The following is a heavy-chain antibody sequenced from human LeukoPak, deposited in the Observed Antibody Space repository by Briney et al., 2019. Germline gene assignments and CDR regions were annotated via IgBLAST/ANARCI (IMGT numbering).Heavy chain of an antibody. CDR1: GGSISSSSYY. Sequence: SETLSLTCTVSGGSISSSSYYWGWIRQPPGKGLEWIGSLYYSGSTYYNPSLKSRVTISVDTSKNQFSLKLSSVTAADTAVYYCAGDAVTGAYFDYWGQGTLVTVSS. CDR3: AGDAVTGAYFDY. D-gene: IGHD6-19*01. J-gene: IGHJ4*02. CDR2: LYYSGST. V-gene: IGHV4-39*01.